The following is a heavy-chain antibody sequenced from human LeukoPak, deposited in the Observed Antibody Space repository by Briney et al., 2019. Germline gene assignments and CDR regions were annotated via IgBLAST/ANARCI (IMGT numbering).Heavy chain of an antibody. CDR3: ASPDDYGRFDY. Sequence: SVKVSCKASGGTFSSYAISWVRQAPGQGLEWMGRIIPIFGTANYAQKFQGRVTITADKPTSTAYMELSSLRSEDTAVYYCASPDDYGRFDYWGQGTLVTVSS. CDR2: IIPIFGTA. J-gene: IGHJ4*02. V-gene: IGHV1-69*06. D-gene: IGHD4-17*01. CDR1: GGTFSSYA.